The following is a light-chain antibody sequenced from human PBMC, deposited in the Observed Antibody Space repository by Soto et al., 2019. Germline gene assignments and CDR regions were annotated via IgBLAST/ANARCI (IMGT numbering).Light chain of an antibody. Sequence: QSVLTQSSSASASLGSSVKLTCSLSSGHSSYIIAWHQQQPGKAPRYLMKDEGSGSYNKGSGVPDRFSGSSSGADRYLTISNLQFEDEADYYCETWDSNSRLFGGGTKLTVL. CDR3: ETWDSNSRL. CDR2: DEGSGSY. J-gene: IGLJ2*01. V-gene: IGLV4-60*02. CDR1: SGHSSYI.